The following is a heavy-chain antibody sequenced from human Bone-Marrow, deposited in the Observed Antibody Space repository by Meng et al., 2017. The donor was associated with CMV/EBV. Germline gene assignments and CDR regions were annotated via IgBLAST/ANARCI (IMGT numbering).Heavy chain of an antibody. CDR3: ARRSNYYYYGMDV. J-gene: IGHJ6*02. CDR1: GFTFSTYW. D-gene: IGHD3-10*01. V-gene: IGHV3-7*01. Sequence: GEALKISCAGSGFTFSTYWMSWVRQAPGKGLEWVANIKQDGSEKYYVDSVKGRFTISRDNAKNSLYLQMNSLRAEDTAVYYCARRSNYYYYGMDVWGQGTTVTVSS. CDR2: IKQDGSEK.